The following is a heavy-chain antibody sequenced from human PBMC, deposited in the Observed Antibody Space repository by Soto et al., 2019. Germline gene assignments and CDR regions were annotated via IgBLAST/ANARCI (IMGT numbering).Heavy chain of an antibody. CDR1: GFTFSNYG. D-gene: IGHD6-19*01. V-gene: IGHV3-30*18. CDR2: ISYDGSNK. Sequence: QVQLVESGGGVVEPARSLRLSCTATGFTFSNYGMHWVRQAPGKGLERVAVISYDGSNKYYADSVKGRCTIARDNSKNTLFLHMSSLRAEDTAVYYCVKDGSSGWPYYYGLDVWGQGTSVTVSS. CDR3: VKDGSSGWPYYYGLDV. J-gene: IGHJ6*01.